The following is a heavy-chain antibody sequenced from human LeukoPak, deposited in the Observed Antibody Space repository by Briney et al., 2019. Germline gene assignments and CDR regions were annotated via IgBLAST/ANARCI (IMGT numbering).Heavy chain of an antibody. CDR2: IYYSGST. CDR3: ARGRVGISQHDY. D-gene: IGHD6-13*01. CDR1: GGSISSSGYY. J-gene: IGHJ4*02. V-gene: IGHV4-39*01. Sequence: SETLSLTCTVSGGSISSSGYYWGWIRQPPGKGLEWIGSIYYSGSTYYNPSLKSRVTISVDTSKNQFSLKLSSVTAADTAVYYCARGRVGISQHDYWGQGTLVTVSS.